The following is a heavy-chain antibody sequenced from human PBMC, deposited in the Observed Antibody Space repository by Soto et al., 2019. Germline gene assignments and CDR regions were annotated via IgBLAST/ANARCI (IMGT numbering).Heavy chain of an antibody. D-gene: IGHD3-22*01. J-gene: IGHJ4*02. Sequence: GGSLRLSCAASGFTFSNSAATWVRQAPGKGLEWVSTISGSGTTYYADSVKGRFTISRDNSNNTLCLQLHSLRAEDSALYYCARYYYVATGYHYAFDYWGRGTLVTVSS. V-gene: IGHV3-23*01. CDR2: ISGSGTT. CDR3: ARYYYVATGYHYAFDY. CDR1: GFTFSNSA.